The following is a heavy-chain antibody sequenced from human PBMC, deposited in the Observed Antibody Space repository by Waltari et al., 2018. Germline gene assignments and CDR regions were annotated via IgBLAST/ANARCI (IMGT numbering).Heavy chain of an antibody. CDR3: AREEMATIDY. V-gene: IGHV3-48*01. CDR2: ISSSSSTI. D-gene: IGHD5-12*01. J-gene: IGHJ4*02. CDR1: GFTFSSYS. Sequence: EVQLVESGGGLVQPGGSLRLSCAASGFTFSSYSMTWVRQAPGKGLEWVSYISSSSSTIYYADSVKGRFTISRDNAKNSLYLQMNSLRAEDTAVYYCAREEMATIDYWGQGTLVTVSS.